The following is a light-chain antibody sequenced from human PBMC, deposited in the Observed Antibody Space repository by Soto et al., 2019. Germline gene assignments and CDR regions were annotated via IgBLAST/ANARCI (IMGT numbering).Light chain of an antibody. CDR3: QHYGSSPET. CDR1: QSVSSY. V-gene: IGKV3-20*01. J-gene: IGKJ1*01. Sequence: EIVLTQSPATLSLSPGERATLSCRASQSVSSYLAWYQQKPGQAPRLLIYDASSRATGIPDRFSGSGSGTDFTLTISRLEPEDFAVYYCQHYGSSPETFGQGTKVDI. CDR2: DAS.